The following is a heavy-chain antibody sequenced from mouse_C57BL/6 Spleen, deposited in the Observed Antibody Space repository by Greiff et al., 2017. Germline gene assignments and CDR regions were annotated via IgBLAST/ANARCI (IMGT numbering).Heavy chain of an antibody. CDR3: ARGGNYLYYAMDY. J-gene: IGHJ4*01. CDR2: ISSGSSTI. V-gene: IGHV5-17*01. Sequence: EVKVEESGGGLVKPGGSLKLSCAASGFTFSDYGMHWVRQAPEKGLEWVAYISSGSSTIYYADTVKGRFTLSRDNAKNTLFLQMTSLRSEDTAMYYCARGGNYLYYAMDYWGQGTSVTVSS. D-gene: IGHD2-1*01. CDR1: GFTFSDYG.